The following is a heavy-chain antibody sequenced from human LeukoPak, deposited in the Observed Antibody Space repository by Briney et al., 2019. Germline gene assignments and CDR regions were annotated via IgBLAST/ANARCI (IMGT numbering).Heavy chain of an antibody. Sequence: ASVKVSCKASGYTFTGYYMHWVRQAPGQRLEWMGWINAGNGNTKYSQEFQGRVTITRDTSASTAYMELSSLRSEDMAVYYCARVYDSSGYYHPLGYWGQGTLVTVSS. V-gene: IGHV1-3*03. CDR3: ARVYDSSGYYHPLGY. D-gene: IGHD3-22*01. CDR1: GYTFTGYY. CDR2: INAGNGNT. J-gene: IGHJ4*02.